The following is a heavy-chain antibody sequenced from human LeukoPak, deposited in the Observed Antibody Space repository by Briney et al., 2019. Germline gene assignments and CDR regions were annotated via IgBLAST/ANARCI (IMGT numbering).Heavy chain of an antibody. J-gene: IGHJ4*02. CDR3: ARGGWAYFDY. Sequence: SETLSLTCAVYGGSFRGYYWSWIRQPPGKGLGWIGVINHSGSTNYNPSLKSRVTISVDTSKNQLSLKLSSVTAADTAVYYCARGGWAYFDYWGQGTLVTVSS. CDR1: GGSFRGYY. D-gene: IGHD3-16*01. CDR2: INHSGST. V-gene: IGHV4-34*01.